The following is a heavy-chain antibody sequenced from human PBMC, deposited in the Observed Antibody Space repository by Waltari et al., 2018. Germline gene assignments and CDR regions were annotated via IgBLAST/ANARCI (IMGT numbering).Heavy chain of an antibody. J-gene: IGHJ4*02. Sequence: QVQLVESGGGVVQPGRSLRLSCAASGFTFSSYAMPWVRQAPGKGLEWVAVISYDGSNKYYADSVKGRFTISRDNSKNTLYLQMNSLRAEDTAVYYCAGEDIVGALTDGYWGQGTLVTVSS. CDR2: ISYDGSNK. CDR1: GFTFSSYA. D-gene: IGHD1-26*01. V-gene: IGHV3-30-3*01. CDR3: AGEDIVGALTDGY.